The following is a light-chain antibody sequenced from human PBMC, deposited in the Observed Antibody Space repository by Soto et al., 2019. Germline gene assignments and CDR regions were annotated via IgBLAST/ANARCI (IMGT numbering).Light chain of an antibody. Sequence: QSVLTQPASVSGSPGQSITISCTGTSSDVGAYNHVSWYQQHPGKAPKLMIDEVNNRPSGVSNRFSGSKSGNTASLTISGLQAEDEADYYCSSYTGSATVVVFGGGTELTVL. J-gene: IGLJ3*02. V-gene: IGLV2-14*01. CDR2: EVN. CDR1: SSDVGAYNH. CDR3: SSYTGSATVVV.